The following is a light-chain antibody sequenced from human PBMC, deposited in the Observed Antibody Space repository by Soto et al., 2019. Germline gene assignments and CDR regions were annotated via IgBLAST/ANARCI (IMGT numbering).Light chain of an antibody. CDR3: SSYTSTTTVL. V-gene: IGLV2-14*03. Sequence: QSALTQPASVSGSPGQSITISCTGTNSDVGGYNYVSWYQQHPGKAPKLMIYDVSNRPSGVSNRFSGSKSGNTASLTISGLQAEDEAVYYCSSYTSTTTVLFGGGTQLTVL. J-gene: IGLJ2*01. CDR2: DVS. CDR1: NSDVGGYNY.